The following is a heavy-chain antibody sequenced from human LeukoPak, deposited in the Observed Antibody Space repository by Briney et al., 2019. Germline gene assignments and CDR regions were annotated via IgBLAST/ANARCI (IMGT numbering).Heavy chain of an antibody. CDR2: FSYSGAT. V-gene: IGHV4-59*01. CDR1: SGSISLYF. CDR3: ARDVTGFDY. J-gene: IGHJ4*02. Sequence: PSEALSLTCTVSSGSISLYFWTWIRQPPGEGLQWFGFFSYSGATNHHPSFESRVTMSFDTSSNQFSVKLSSVTAADTAIYYCARDVTGFDYWGEGRLVSDSS. D-gene: IGHD4-11*01.